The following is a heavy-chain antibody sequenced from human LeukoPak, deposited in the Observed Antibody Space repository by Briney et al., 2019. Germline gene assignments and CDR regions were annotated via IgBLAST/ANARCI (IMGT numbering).Heavy chain of an antibody. D-gene: IGHD5-18*01. Sequence: AASVRVSCKASGGTFSSYAISWVRQAPGQGLEWMGGIIPIFGTANYAQKFQGRVTITADESTSTAYMELSSLRSEDTAVYYCARAEGGYSVGFDYWGQGTLVTVSS. CDR2: IIPIFGTA. J-gene: IGHJ4*02. V-gene: IGHV1-69*13. CDR1: GGTFSSYA. CDR3: ARAEGGYSVGFDY.